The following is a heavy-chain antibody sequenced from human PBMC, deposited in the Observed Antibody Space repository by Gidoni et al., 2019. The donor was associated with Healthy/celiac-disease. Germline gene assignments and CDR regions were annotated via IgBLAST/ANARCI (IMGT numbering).Heavy chain of an antibody. CDR3: ARVLGDGDFLYYYYGMDV. D-gene: IGHD3-16*01. CDR1: GGSISSYY. J-gene: IGHJ6*02. V-gene: IGHV4-59*01. CDR2: IYYSGST. Sequence: QVQLQESGPGLVKPSETLSLTCTVSGGSISSYYWSWIRQPPGKGLEWIGYIYYSGSTNYNPSLKSRVTISVDTSKNQFSLKLSSVTAADTAVYYCARVLGDGDFLYYYYGMDVWGQGTTVTVSS.